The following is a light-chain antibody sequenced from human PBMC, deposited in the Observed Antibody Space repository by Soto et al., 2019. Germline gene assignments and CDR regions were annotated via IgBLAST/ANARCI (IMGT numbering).Light chain of an antibody. CDR1: QSVGTK. J-gene: IGKJ5*01. CDR2: SAS. V-gene: IGKV3-15*01. CDR3: QQYYHWPPIT. Sequence: ETVMTQSPATLSMSPGERATLSCRASQSVGTKLVWYQQKPGQVPRLLIYSASIRATGIPDRFSGSGSGTEFTLPISSLQSEDFALYFCQQYYHWPPITFGQGTRLEIK.